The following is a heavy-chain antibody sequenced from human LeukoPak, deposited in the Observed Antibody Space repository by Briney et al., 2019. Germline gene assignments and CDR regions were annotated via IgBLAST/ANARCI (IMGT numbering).Heavy chain of an antibody. D-gene: IGHD4-17*01. V-gene: IGHV3-23*01. Sequence: PGGSLRLSCAASGFTFSSYAVSWVRQAPGKGLEWVSAISGSGGSTYYADSVKGRFTISRDNSKNTLYLQMNSLRAEDTAVYYCAKDPGTYGNYYYYYMDVWGKGTTVTVSS. CDR2: ISGSGGST. J-gene: IGHJ6*03. CDR3: AKDPGTYGNYYYYYMDV. CDR1: GFTFSSYA.